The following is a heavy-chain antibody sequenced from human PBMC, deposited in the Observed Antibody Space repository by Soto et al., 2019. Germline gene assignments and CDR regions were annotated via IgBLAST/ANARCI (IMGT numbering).Heavy chain of an antibody. CDR2: ISNSSSTI. CDR1: GFTFSSYS. V-gene: IGHV3-48*02. CDR3: ARESDH. J-gene: IGHJ4*02. Sequence: GSTLRLSCAASGFTFSSYSMNWVLRATGKGLEWVSYISNSSSTIYYADSVKGRFTISRYNAKNSLYLQMNSLRDADTAVYYCARESDHWGQGTLVTVSS.